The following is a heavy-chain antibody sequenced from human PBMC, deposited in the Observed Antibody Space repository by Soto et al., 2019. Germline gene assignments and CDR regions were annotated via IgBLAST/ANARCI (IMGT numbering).Heavy chain of an antibody. CDR1: GDSIIGIYH. Sequence: PSETLSLTCAVSGDSIIGIYHWAWIRQSPGRGLEWIASIYHTGTTYYTPSLESRVTISVDTSKNQFSLRLSSVTAADSAVYFCARGEFSSSWYRESHFDSWGQGTLVTVSS. D-gene: IGHD6-13*01. V-gene: IGHV4-38-2*01. CDR3: ARGEFSSSWYRESHFDS. CDR2: IYHTGTT. J-gene: IGHJ4*02.